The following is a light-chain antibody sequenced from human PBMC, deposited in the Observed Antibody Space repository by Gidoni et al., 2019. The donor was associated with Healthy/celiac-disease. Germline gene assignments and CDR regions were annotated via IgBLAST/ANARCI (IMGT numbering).Light chain of an antibody. J-gene: IGKJ2*02. CDR3: QQSYSTPRT. V-gene: IGKV1-39*01. CDR2: AAS. CDR1: QSISSY. Sequence: DIQTTQSPSSLSASVGDRVTITCRASQSISSYLNWYQQKPGKAPQLLIYAASSLQSGVPSRFSGSGSGTDFTLTISSLQPEDFATYYCQQSYSTPRTFGQGTKLEIK.